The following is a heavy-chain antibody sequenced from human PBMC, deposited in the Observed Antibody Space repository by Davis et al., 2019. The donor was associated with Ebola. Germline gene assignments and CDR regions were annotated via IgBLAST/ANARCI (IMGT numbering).Heavy chain of an antibody. CDR3: ARDLTGDQP. J-gene: IGHJ5*02. CDR1: GYTFTDHP. CDR2: INPNSDAA. Sequence: ASVKVSCKTSGYTFTDHPMHWVRQAPGQGLEWMGWINPNSDAATYAKSLQGRVTLTRDTSISTAYMELISLTSDDTAVYYCARDLTGDQPWGQGTLVTVSS. V-gene: IGHV1-2*02. D-gene: IGHD7-27*01.